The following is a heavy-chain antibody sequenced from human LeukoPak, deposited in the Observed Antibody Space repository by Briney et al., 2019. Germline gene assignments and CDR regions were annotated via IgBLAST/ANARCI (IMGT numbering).Heavy chain of an antibody. V-gene: IGHV4-61*02. CDR1: GGSISSGSYY. D-gene: IGHD3-3*01. CDR2: IYTSGST. Sequence: PSQTLSLTCTVSGGSISSGSYYWSWIRQPAGKGLEWIGRIYTSGSTNYNPSLKSRVTISVDTSKNQFSLELSSVTAADTAVYYCARDPGTGFWSGPDYYGMDVWGQGTTVTVSS. CDR3: ARDPGTGFWSGPDYYGMDV. J-gene: IGHJ6*02.